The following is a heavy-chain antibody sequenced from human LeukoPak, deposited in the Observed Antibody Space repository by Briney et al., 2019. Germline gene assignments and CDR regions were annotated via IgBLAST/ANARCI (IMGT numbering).Heavy chain of an antibody. CDR2: VYYSGTT. V-gene: IGHV4-39*01. D-gene: IGHD2-21*01. CDR1: GGYISGSDNY. J-gene: IGHJ4*02. CDR3: ARHSYYCDY. Sequence: SDTLSLTCTVSGGYISGSDNYWAWIRQPPGKGLEWIGSVYYSGTTDYNPSLNSRVSIFVDTSKNQFSLKLTSVTAADTAVYYCARHSYYCDYWGQGTLVTVSS.